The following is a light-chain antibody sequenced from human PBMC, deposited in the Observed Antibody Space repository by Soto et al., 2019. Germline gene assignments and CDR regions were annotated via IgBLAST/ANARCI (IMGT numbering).Light chain of an antibody. J-gene: IGLJ2*01. Sequence: QSALTQPASVSGSPGQSITLSCTGTSSDVGGHHGVSWYQQYPGKAPKLILYDVSFRPSGVSDRFSGSKSGNTASLTISGLQADDEADYYCCSYRSVTTIFGGGTKLTVL. CDR2: DVS. V-gene: IGLV2-14*03. CDR1: SSDVGGHHG. CDR3: CSYRSVTTI.